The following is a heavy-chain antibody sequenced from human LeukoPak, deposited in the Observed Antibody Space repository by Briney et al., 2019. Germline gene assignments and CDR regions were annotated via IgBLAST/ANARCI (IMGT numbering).Heavy chain of an antibody. V-gene: IGHV4-39*07. D-gene: IGHD1-26*01. CDR1: GGSISNTGFY. CDR2: IYYSGST. CDR3: ARGRGLPGRSYFGRWDFDV. Sequence: SETLSLTCTVSGGSISNTGFYWAWIRQPPGKGLDFIGTIYYSGSTFYHPSLTSRVTISIDTSKNRFSLTLNSVTAADTAVYYCARGRGLPGRSYFGRWDFDVWGRGTLVTVSS. J-gene: IGHJ2*01.